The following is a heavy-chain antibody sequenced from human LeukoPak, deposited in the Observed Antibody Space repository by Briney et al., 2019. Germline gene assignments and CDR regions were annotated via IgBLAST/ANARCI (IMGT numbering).Heavy chain of an antibody. CDR1: GFTFSNYW. V-gene: IGHV3-7*02. CDR3: GKTGY. Sequence: GGSLRLSCAASGFTFSNYWMKWVRQAPGKGLEWVANIRQDGSGKYYVDSVKGRFTISRDNPRNSLYLQMNSLRAEDTAVYYCGKTGYWGQGTLVTVSS. J-gene: IGHJ4*02. D-gene: IGHD3-9*01. CDR2: IRQDGSGK.